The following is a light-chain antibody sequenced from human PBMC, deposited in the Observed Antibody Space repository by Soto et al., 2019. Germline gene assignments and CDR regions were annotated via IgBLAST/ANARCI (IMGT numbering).Light chain of an antibody. J-gene: IGKJ1*01. Sequence: EIVMTQSPATLSLSPGERATLSCRASQRVSSSYLSWYQQKPGQTPRLLIYGASIRATGIPARFSGSGSGTAFTLNISSLQPEDVAVYFCQQDYKLPLTFGQGTKVEIK. CDR3: QQDYKLPLT. V-gene: IGKV3D-7*01. CDR2: GAS. CDR1: QRVSSSY.